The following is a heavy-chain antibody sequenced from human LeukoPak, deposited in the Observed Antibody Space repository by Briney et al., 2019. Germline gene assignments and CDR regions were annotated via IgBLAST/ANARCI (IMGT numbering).Heavy chain of an antibody. D-gene: IGHD6-13*01. J-gene: IGHJ4*02. CDR1: GGSVSSGTYY. CDR2: INHSGST. V-gene: IGHV4-61*01. Sequence: SETLSLTCTVSGGSVSSGTYYWNWIRQPPGKGLEWIGEINHSGSTNYNPSLKSRVTISVDTSKNQFSLKLSSVTAADTAVYYCARDILGLWQHLQQLDYWGQGTLVTVSS. CDR3: ARDILGLWQHLQQLDY.